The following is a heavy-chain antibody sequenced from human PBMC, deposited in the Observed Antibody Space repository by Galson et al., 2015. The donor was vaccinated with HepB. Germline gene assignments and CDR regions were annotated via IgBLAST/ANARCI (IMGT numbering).Heavy chain of an antibody. J-gene: IGHJ6*02. D-gene: IGHD3-10*01. CDR3: AGRISLVRGIITKPDYYYGMDV. CDR2: INQDGSSK. Sequence: SLRLSCAASGFTFSSYWMNWVRQAPGKGLEWVAHINQDGSSKYYVDSVKGRFTISRDNAKDSVYLQLDSLRAEDTAVYYCAGRISLVRGIITKPDYYYGMDVWGQGTTVTV. CDR1: GFTFSSYW. V-gene: IGHV3-7*03.